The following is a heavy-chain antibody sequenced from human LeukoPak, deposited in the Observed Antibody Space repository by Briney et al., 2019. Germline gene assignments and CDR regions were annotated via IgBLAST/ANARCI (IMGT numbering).Heavy chain of an antibody. Sequence: PGGSLRLSCAASGFRFSSYEMNWVRQAPGRGLEWVSYIGNTGRTIYYVDSVKCRFTVSRDNAKNSLYLQMNSLRAEDTAIYYCVRGNRYFFDYWGQGTLVTVSS. CDR3: VRGNRYFFDY. J-gene: IGHJ4*02. V-gene: IGHV3-48*03. D-gene: IGHD1-14*01. CDR2: IGNTGRTI. CDR1: GFRFSSYE.